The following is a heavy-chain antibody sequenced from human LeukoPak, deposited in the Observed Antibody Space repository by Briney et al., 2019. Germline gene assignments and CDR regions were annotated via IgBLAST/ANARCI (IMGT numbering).Heavy chain of an antibody. CDR3: AREEGGYARQSPNKDQENDY. CDR1: GYTFTSYA. V-gene: IGHV7-4-1*02. J-gene: IGHJ4*02. D-gene: IGHD6-25*01. CDR2: INTNTGNP. Sequence: GASVKVSCKASGYTFTSYAMNWVRQAPGQGLEWMGWINTNTGNPTYAQGFTGRFVFSLDTSVSTAYLQISSLKAEDTAVYYCAREEGGYARQSPNKDQENDYWGQGTLVTVSS.